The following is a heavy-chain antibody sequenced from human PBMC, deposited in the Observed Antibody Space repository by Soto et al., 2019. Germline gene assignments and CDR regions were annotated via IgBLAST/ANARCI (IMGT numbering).Heavy chain of an antibody. D-gene: IGHD1-1*01. J-gene: IGHJ4*02. CDR1: WLAFSTADRA. CDR2: IDGDDNK. V-gene: IGHV2-5*02. CDR3: AHCRSTGKTICFED. Sequence: QITLKESGPTLVKPTQTLTLTCTFSWLAFSTADRAVGWIRQAPGKALDWLALIDGDDNKRYSPSLKNRLTIASDTSKKRVVLTMTDMDSVDTATYFCAHCRSTGKTICFEDWGQGTLVTVSA.